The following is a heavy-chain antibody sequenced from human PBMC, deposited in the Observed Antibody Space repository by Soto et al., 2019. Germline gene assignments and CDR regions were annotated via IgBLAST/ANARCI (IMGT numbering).Heavy chain of an antibody. CDR2: IDPSDSYT. CDR3: ARGKGATITYTSPYYYGMDV. Sequence: PGESLKISCKGSGYSFTSYWISWVRQMPGKGLEWMGRIDPSDSYTNYSPSFQGHLTISADKSISTAYLQWSRLKASDTAMYYCARGKGATITYTSPYYYGMDVWGQGTTVTVSS. CDR1: GYSFTSYW. J-gene: IGHJ6*02. V-gene: IGHV5-10-1*01. D-gene: IGHD5-12*01.